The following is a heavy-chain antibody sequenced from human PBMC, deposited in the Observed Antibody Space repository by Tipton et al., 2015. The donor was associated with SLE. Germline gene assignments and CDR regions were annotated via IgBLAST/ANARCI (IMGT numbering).Heavy chain of an antibody. J-gene: IGHJ5*02. D-gene: IGHD3-10*01. CDR2: VYYTGTT. CDR3: ARDPSYNYFSGNSLGAEFDP. V-gene: IGHV4-59*12. Sequence: GLVKPSETLSLTCSVSGGSITTYYWGWIRQPPGKTLEWIASVYYTGTTYYNPSLKRRVTISIDTSKNQFFLTLSSVTAADTAVYYCARDPSYNYFSGNSLGAEFDPWGQGTLVTVSS. CDR1: GGSITTYY.